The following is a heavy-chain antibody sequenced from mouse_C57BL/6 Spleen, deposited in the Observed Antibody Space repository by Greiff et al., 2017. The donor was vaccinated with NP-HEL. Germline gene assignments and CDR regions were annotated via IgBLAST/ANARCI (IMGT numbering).Heavy chain of an antibody. D-gene: IGHD2-3*01. V-gene: IGHV1-50*01. CDR1: GYTFTSYW. Sequence: QVQLQQPGAELVKPGASVKLSCKASGYTFTSYWMQWVKQRPGQGLEWIGEIDPSDSYTNSNQKFKGKATLTVDTSSSTAYMQLSSLTSEDSAVYYCARRLYDGYGPFAYWGQGTLVTVSA. J-gene: IGHJ3*01. CDR2: IDPSDSYT. CDR3: ARRLYDGYGPFAY.